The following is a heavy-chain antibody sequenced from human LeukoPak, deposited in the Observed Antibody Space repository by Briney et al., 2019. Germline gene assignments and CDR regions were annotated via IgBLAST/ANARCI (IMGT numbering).Heavy chain of an antibody. J-gene: IGHJ5*02. CDR1: GYTFTGYY. D-gene: IGHD4-11*01. CDR3: ARELHDYRRGRWFDP. Sequence: SVKVSCKASGYTFTGYYMHWVRQAPGQGLEWMGWINPNSGGTNYAQKFQGRVTMTRDTSISTAYMELSRLRSDDTAVYYCARELHDYRRGRWFDPWGQGTLVTVSS. CDR2: INPNSGGT. V-gene: IGHV1-2*02.